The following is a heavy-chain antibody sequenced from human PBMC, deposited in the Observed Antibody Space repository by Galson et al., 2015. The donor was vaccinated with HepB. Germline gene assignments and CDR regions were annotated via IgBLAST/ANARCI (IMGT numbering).Heavy chain of an antibody. CDR1: GFTFSNAW. D-gene: IGHD3-22*01. CDR3: TTDPRYYYDSGGYYSFDY. J-gene: IGHJ4*02. CDR2: IKSKTDGGTT. Sequence: SLRLSCAASGFTFSNAWMSWVRQAPGKGLEWVGRIKSKTDGGTTDYAAPVKGRFTIARDDSKNTLYLQMNSLKTEDTAVYYCTTDPRYYYDSGGYYSFDYWGQGTLVTVSS. V-gene: IGHV3-15*01.